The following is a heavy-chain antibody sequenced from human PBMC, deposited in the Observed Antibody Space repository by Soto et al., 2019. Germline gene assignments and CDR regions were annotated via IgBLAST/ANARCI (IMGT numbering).Heavy chain of an antibody. J-gene: IGHJ4*02. V-gene: IGHV1-69*06. Sequence: QEQLEQSGAEVKKPGSSVKVSCKASGGTFKRYAISWVRQAPGQGLEWMGGIIPLFNTTKYAQRCQGRVTITADKSTSTAYMDVSSLRSEDTAVYYCARNTYCYASGSFGLYYFDYWGQGTLITVSS. CDR2: IIPLFNTT. D-gene: IGHD3-10*01. CDR3: ARNTYCYASGSFGLYYFDY. CDR1: GGTFKRYA.